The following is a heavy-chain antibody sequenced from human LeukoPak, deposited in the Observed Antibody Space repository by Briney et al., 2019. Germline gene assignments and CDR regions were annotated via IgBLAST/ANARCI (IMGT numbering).Heavy chain of an antibody. CDR2: INPNSGGT. CDR1: GYTFTGYY. D-gene: IGHD6-13*01. Sequence: ASVKVSCKASGYTFTGYYMHWVRQAPGQGLEWMGWINPNSGGTNCAQKFQGRVTMTRDTSISTAYMELSRLRSDDTAVYYCARYTSSSSYWYFDLWGRGTLVTVSS. J-gene: IGHJ2*01. CDR3: ARYTSSSSYWYFDL. V-gene: IGHV1-2*02.